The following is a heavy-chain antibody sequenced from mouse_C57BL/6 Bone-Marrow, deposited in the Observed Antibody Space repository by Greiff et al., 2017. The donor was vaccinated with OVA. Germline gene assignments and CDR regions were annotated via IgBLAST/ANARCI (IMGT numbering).Heavy chain of an antibody. CDR1: GFSITSDCY. J-gene: IGHJ4*01. CDR3: AREGYGSSYGYAMDY. CDR2: TFYSGIT. D-gene: IGHD1-1*01. Sequence: VQLQQSGPSLVRPSQTLSLTCTVTGFSITSDCYWIWIRQFPGNKLEYIGYTFYSGITYYNPSLESRTYITRDTSKNQFSLKLSSVTTEDTATYYCAREGYGSSYGYAMDYWGQGTSVTVSS. V-gene: IGHV3-3*01.